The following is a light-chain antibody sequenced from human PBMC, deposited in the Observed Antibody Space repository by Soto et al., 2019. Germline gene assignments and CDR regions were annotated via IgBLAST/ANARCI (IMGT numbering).Light chain of an antibody. Sequence: DIVMTQTPLSSPVTLGQAASISCRSSQSLLHSDGNTYLSWFHQRPGQPPRLLIYKVSDRFSGVPDRFSGSGGGTDFTLTISRVEAEDGGVYYCMQATQSTWTFGQGTKVEIK. CDR2: KVS. CDR1: QSLLHSDGNTY. J-gene: IGKJ1*01. CDR3: MQATQSTWT. V-gene: IGKV2-24*01.